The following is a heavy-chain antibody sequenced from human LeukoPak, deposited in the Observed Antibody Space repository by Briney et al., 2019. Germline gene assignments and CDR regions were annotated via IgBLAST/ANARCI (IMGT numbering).Heavy chain of an antibody. Sequence: GGSLTLSCAASGFTFSSYGMHWVRQAPGKGREWVAVISYDGSNKYYADSVKGRFTISRDNSKNTLYLQMNSLRAEDTAVYYCAKDYCGGDCYPDYWGQGTLVTVSS. J-gene: IGHJ4*02. CDR1: GFTFSSYG. D-gene: IGHD2-21*02. CDR2: ISYDGSNK. CDR3: AKDYCGGDCYPDY. V-gene: IGHV3-30*18.